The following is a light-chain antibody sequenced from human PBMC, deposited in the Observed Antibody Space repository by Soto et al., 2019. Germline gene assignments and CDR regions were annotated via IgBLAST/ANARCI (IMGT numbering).Light chain of an antibody. Sequence: QSVLTQPASVSGSPGQSITISCSGTISDVGGYTYVSWYQQHPGKVPKLLISDVSNRPSGVSNRFSASKSGNTASLTISGLQAEDEADYYCSSFTTTSTVVFGGGTKVTVL. J-gene: IGLJ2*01. CDR1: ISDVGGYTY. V-gene: IGLV2-14*03. CDR3: SSFTTTSTVV. CDR2: DVS.